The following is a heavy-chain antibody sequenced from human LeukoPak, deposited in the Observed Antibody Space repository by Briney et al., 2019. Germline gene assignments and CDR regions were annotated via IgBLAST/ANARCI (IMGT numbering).Heavy chain of an antibody. CDR3: AREGSNGSYNDY. D-gene: IGHD1-26*01. CDR2: ITPYNGNT. J-gene: IGHJ4*02. V-gene: IGHV1-18*01. CDR1: GYTFTRYD. Sequence: ASVKVSCKASGYTFTRYDITWGRQAPGQGLEWMGWITPYNGNTKSTQKLQGRVTMTTDTSTSTVYMGLRSLTSDDTAIYFCAREGSNGSYNDYWGQGTLVTVSS.